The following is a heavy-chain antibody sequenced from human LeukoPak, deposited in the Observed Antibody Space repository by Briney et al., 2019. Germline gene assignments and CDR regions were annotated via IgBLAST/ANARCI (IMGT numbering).Heavy chain of an antibody. Sequence: GGSLRLSCAASGFPFSSYGMHWVRQAPGKGPEWVAVISYDGSNKYYADSVKGRFTISRDNSKNTLYLQMNSLRAEDTAVYYCAKDRYYYDSSGYPLDYWGQGTLVTVSS. CDR3: AKDRYYYDSSGYPLDY. CDR1: GFPFSSYG. J-gene: IGHJ4*02. CDR2: ISYDGSNK. V-gene: IGHV3-30*18. D-gene: IGHD3-22*01.